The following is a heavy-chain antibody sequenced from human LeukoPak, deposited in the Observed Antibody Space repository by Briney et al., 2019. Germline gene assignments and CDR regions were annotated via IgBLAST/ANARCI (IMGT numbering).Heavy chain of an antibody. J-gene: IGHJ4*02. D-gene: IGHD6-13*01. CDR2: INPNSGGT. V-gene: IGHV1-2*02. Sequence: ASVKVSCKASGYTFTGYYMHWVRQAPGQGLEWMGWINPNSGGTNCAQKFQGRVTMTRDTSISTAYMELSRLRSDDTAVYYCARSIAAAGTDYWGQGTLVTVSS. CDR1: GYTFTGYY. CDR3: ARSIAAAGTDY.